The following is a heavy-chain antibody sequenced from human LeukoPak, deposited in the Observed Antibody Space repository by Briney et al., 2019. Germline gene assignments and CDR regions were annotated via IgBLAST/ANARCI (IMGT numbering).Heavy chain of an antibody. Sequence: GASVKVSCKASGYTFTGYYMHWVRQAPGQGLEWMGWINPNSGGTNYAQKFQGRVTMTRDTSISTAYMELSRLRSYDTAVYYCARGDCSSTSCYIINWFDPWGQGTLVTVSS. D-gene: IGHD2-2*01. CDR3: ARGDCSSTSCYIINWFDP. V-gene: IGHV1-2*02. J-gene: IGHJ5*02. CDR1: GYTFTGYY. CDR2: INPNSGGT.